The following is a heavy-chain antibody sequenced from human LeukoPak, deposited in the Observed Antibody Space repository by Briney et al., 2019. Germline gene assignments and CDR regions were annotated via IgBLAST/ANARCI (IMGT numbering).Heavy chain of an antibody. CDR2: IWDDGGTK. Sequence: TGGSLRLSCAASGFTFSSYGMNWVRQAPGKGLEWVAVIWDDGGTKYYSDSVKGRFTISRDNSKSTLYLEMNSLRVEDTAVYYCAREGLTGSTNWFDSWGQGTLATVSS. CDR1: GFTFSSYG. D-gene: IGHD1-7*01. CDR3: AREGLTGSTNWFDS. V-gene: IGHV3-33*08. J-gene: IGHJ5*01.